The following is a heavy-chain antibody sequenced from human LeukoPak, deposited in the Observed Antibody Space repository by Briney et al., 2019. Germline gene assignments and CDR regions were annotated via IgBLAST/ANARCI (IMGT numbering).Heavy chain of an antibody. J-gene: IGHJ3*02. Sequence: GGYLRLSRGASGFTFNNYWMHWVRQAPGMGLVWVSRINSDGSGTTYADSVKGRVTISRDNAKNTLYLQMNSLRAEDAAVYYCARGKDGVWAFDIWGQGTTVTVSS. D-gene: IGHD3-16*01. V-gene: IGHV3-74*01. CDR3: ARGKDGVWAFDI. CDR1: GFTFNNYW. CDR2: INSDGSGT.